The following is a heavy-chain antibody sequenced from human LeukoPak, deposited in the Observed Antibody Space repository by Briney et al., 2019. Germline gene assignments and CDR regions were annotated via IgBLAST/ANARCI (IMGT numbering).Heavy chain of an antibody. Sequence: PGGSLRLSCAASGFTFSGYDMSWVRQAPGKGLEGVSAVSASGASTHYADSVKGPFTISRDNSKNTLYLQMNSLRAEDTAVYYCAKGVSFYYDSSGYYYLDYWGQGTLVTVSS. CDR2: VSASGAST. D-gene: IGHD3-22*01. CDR1: GFTFSGYD. J-gene: IGHJ4*02. CDR3: AKGVSFYYDSSGYYYLDY. V-gene: IGHV3-23*01.